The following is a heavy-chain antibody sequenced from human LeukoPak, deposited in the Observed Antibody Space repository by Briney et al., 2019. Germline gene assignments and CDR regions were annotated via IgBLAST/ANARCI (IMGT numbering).Heavy chain of an antibody. CDR3: ANSGYSSTWPLNY. J-gene: IGHJ4*02. D-gene: IGHD6-13*01. CDR1: GFTFSKNT. Sequence: GGSLRLSCAASGFTFSKNTMNWVREAPGKGLEWSSYISSSSSTIYYADSVKGRFTISRDNAKNSLFLQMNSLRVEDTAVYYCANSGYSSTWPLNYWGQGILVTVSS. CDR2: ISSSSSTI. V-gene: IGHV3-48*04.